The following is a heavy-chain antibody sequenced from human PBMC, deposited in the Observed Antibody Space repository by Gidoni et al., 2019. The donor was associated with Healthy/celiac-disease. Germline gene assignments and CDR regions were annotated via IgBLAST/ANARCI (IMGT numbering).Heavy chain of an antibody. V-gene: IGHV3-30*03. Sequence: QVQLVESGGGVVQPGRSLRLSCAASGFTFSSYGRHWVRQAPGKGLEWVAVISYDGSNKYYADSVKGRFTISRDNSKNTLYLQMNSLRAEDTAVYYCASDIVVVPAASTGPFEDYWGQGTLVTVSS. D-gene: IGHD2-2*01. CDR3: ASDIVVVPAASTGPFEDY. CDR2: ISYDGSNK. J-gene: IGHJ4*02. CDR1: GFTFSSYG.